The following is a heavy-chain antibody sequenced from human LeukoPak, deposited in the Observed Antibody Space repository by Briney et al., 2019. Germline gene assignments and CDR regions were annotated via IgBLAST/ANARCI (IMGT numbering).Heavy chain of an antibody. J-gene: IGHJ4*02. V-gene: IGHV1-8*02. Sequence: ASVKVSCKASGGTFSSYAINWVRQATGQGLEWMGWMNPNSGNTGFAQKFQGRVTMTRNTSINTAYMELSSLRSEDTAVYYCARGAYGAAYWGQGTLVTVSS. D-gene: IGHD1-26*01. CDR2: MNPNSGNT. CDR3: ARGAYGAAY. CDR1: GGTFSSYA.